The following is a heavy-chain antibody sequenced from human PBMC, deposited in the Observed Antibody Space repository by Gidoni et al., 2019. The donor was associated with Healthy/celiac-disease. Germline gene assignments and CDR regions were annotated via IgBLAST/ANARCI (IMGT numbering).Heavy chain of an antibody. V-gene: IGHV3-30*18. CDR3: AKAKPYYYYYGMDV. CDR1: GFTFRSYG. J-gene: IGHJ6*02. CDR2: ISYDGSNK. Sequence: VQLVESGGGVVQPGRSLRLSCAASGFTFRSYGMHWVRQAPGKGLEWVAVISYDGSNKYYADSVKGRFTISRDNSKNTLYLQMNSLRAEDTAVYYCAKAKPYYYYYGMDVWGQGTTVTVSS.